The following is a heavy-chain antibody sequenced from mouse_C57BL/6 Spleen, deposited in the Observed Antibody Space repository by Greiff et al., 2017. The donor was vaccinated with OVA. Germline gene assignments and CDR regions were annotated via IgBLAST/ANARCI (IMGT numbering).Heavy chain of an antibody. D-gene: IGHD2-3*01. CDR1: GYTFTSYW. CDR3: ARSYYDGYYPYAMDY. J-gene: IGHJ4*01. CDR2: IHPNSGST. Sequence: VQLQQPGAELVKPGASVKLSCKASGYTFTSYWMHWVKQRPGQGLEWIGMIHPNSGSTNYNEKFKSKATLTVDKSSSTAYMQLSSLTSEDSAVYYCARSYYDGYYPYAMDYWGQGTSVTVSS. V-gene: IGHV1-64*01.